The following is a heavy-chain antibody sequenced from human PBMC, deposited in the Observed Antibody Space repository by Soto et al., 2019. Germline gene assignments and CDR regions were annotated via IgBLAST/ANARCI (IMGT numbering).Heavy chain of an antibody. V-gene: IGHV1-2*02. CDR3: TRDGSGANFQY. J-gene: IGHJ4*02. CDR2: INPDNGDT. CDR1: GATFSGNF. D-gene: IGHD3-10*01. Sequence: QVQLVQSGAEVREPGASVKVSCKPSGATFSGNFFHWVRQAPGQGLEWMGWINPDNGDTNYAQKFQDMVTMTRDTSISTAYMDLSRLRSDDTAVYFCTRDGSGANFQYWGQGTLVTVSS.